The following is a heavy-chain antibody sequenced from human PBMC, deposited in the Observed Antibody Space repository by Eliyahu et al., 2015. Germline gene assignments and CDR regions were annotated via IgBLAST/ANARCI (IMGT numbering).Heavy chain of an antibody. CDR3: ARGRYTVTTYGMDV. CDR1: GGSLSDYS. V-gene: IGHV4-34*01. CDR2: FRHTGSA. D-gene: IGHD4-17*01. Sequence: QVQLQQWGAGPLKPSETLSLTCAVSGGSLSDYSWSWIRQAPGKGLEWIGKFRHTGSATYNPSLASRVTISADSSKSQFSLRMTSVTAADTAVYYCARGRYTVTTYGMDVWGQGTTVIVSS. J-gene: IGHJ6*02.